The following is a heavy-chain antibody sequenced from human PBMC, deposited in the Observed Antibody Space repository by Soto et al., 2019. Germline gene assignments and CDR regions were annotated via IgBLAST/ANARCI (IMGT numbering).Heavy chain of an antibody. D-gene: IGHD3-22*01. Sequence: GGSLRLSCAASGFTFSSYGMHWVRQAPGKGLEWVAVISYDGSNKYYADSVKGRFTISRDNSKNTLYLQMNSLRAEDTAVYYCAKDCITMIVVAPFDYWGQGTLVTVSS. CDR1: GFTFSSYG. CDR2: ISYDGSNK. V-gene: IGHV3-30*18. J-gene: IGHJ4*02. CDR3: AKDCITMIVVAPFDY.